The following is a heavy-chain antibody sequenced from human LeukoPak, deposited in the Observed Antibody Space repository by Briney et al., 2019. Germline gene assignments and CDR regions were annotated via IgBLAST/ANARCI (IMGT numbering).Heavy chain of an antibody. CDR2: INPSGGST. CDR1: GYTFTSYY. D-gene: IGHD2-2*01. Sequence: ASVKVSCKASGYTFTSYYMHWVRQAPGQGLEWMGIINPSGGSTSYAQKFQGRVTMTRDTSTSTVYMELSSLRSGDTAVYYCARELGYCSSTSCYGFDYWGQGTLVTVSS. J-gene: IGHJ4*02. CDR3: ARELGYCSSTSCYGFDY. V-gene: IGHV1-46*01.